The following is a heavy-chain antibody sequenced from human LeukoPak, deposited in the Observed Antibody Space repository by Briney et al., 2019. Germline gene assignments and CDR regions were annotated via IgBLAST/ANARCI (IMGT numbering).Heavy chain of an antibody. CDR1: GFTFNNYG. D-gene: IGHD3-22*01. V-gene: IGHV3-30*02. CDR3: AKDLRTSGYYPYYFDY. CDR2: IWYDGSNK. Sequence: GGSLRLSCAASGFTFNNYGMHWVRQAPGKGLEWVAVIWYDGSNKYYADSVKGRFTISRDNSKNTLFLQMNSLRAEDTAVYYCAKDLRTSGYYPYYFDYWGQGTLVTVSS. J-gene: IGHJ4*02.